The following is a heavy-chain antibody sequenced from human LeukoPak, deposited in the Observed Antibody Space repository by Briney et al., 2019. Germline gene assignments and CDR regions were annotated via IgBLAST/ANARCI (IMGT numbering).Heavy chain of an antibody. V-gene: IGHV3-7*01. CDR2: IKQDGSEK. CDR3: ARASFSRSYHRRPLDD. J-gene: IGHJ4*02. D-gene: IGHD3-10*01. Sequence: GGSLRLSCAASGFTFSSYWMSWVRQAPGKGLEWVANIKQDGSEKYYVDSVEGRSPISRDNAKNSLYLQMNSLRAEDTAVYYCARASFSRSYHRRPLDDWGEGTLVTVSA. CDR1: GFTFSSYW.